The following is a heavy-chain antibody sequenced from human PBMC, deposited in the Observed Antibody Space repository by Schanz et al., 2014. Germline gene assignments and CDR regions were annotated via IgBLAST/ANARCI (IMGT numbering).Heavy chain of an antibody. CDR3: AKDSTHIDIVLVPTAIDY. Sequence: VQLLQFGGGVVQPGRSLRLSCAASGFTFSSYAMHWVRQAPGKGLEWVANIKQHGNEKYYVDSVKGRFTISRDNSKNTLYLHMNTLRSEDTAVYYCAKDSTHIDIVLVPTAIDYWGQGTLVTVSS. CDR1: GFTFSSYA. J-gene: IGHJ4*02. D-gene: IGHD2-2*01. V-gene: IGHV3-7*01. CDR2: IKQHGNEK.